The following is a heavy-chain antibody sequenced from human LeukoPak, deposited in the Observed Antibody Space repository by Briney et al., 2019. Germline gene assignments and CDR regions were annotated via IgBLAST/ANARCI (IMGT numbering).Heavy chain of an antibody. Sequence: PSETLSLTCTVSGGSISGYYWSWIRQPAGKGLEWIGRIYTSGTSNYNPSLKSRVTMSVDTSKNQFSLKLSSVTAADTAVYYCARGDFWSGFYNYWDQGTLVTDSS. J-gene: IGHJ4*02. CDR3: ARGDFWSGFYNY. CDR2: IYTSGTS. D-gene: IGHD3-3*01. V-gene: IGHV4-4*07. CDR1: GGSISGYY.